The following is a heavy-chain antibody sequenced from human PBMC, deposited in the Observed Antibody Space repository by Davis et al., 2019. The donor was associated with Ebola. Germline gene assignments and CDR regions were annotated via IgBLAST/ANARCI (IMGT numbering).Heavy chain of an antibody. CDR2: MNPNSGNT. D-gene: IGHD1-26*01. CDR3: ARRNSGSYRKGNNRFDP. J-gene: IGHJ5*02. Sequence: AASVKVSCKASGYTFTSYDINWVRQATGQGLEWMGWMNPNSGNTGYAQKFQGRVTMTRNTSISTAYMELSSLRSEDTAVYYCARRNSGSYRKGNNRFDPWGQGTLVTVSS. V-gene: IGHV1-8*01. CDR1: GYTFTSYD.